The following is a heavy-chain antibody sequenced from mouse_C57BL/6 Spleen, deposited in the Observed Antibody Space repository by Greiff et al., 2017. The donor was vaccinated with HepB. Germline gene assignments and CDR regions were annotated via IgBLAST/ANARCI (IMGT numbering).Heavy chain of an antibody. CDR1: GFTFSDYG. D-gene: IGHD2-4*01. CDR3: ARNEYDGYYYAMDY. V-gene: IGHV5-17*01. CDR2: ISSGSSTI. J-gene: IGHJ4*01. Sequence: EVQLVKSGGGLVKPGGSLKLSCAASGFTFSDYGMHWVRQAPEKGLEWVAYISSGSSTIYYADTVKGRFTISRDNAKNTLFLQMTSLRSEDTAMYYWARNEYDGYYYAMDYWGQGTSVTVSS.